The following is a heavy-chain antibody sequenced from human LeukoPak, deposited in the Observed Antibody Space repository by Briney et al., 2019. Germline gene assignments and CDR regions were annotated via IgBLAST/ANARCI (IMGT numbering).Heavy chain of an antibody. CDR2: IYYSGNT. D-gene: IGHD3-9*01. CDR1: GGSISSGDYY. CDR3: ARARYVNSFYAFDI. J-gene: IGHJ3*02. Sequence: PSQTLSLTCTVSGGSISSGDYYWSWIRQPPGKGLEWIGYIYYSGNTNYSPSLKSRVTIFGDTSKNQFFLKLSSVTAADTAVYYCARARYVNSFYAFDIWGQGTLVTVSS. V-gene: IGHV4-30-4*01.